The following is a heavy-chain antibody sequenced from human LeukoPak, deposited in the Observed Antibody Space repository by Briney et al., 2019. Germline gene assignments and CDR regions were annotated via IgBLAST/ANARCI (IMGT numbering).Heavy chain of an antibody. D-gene: IGHD3-22*01. CDR2: ISSSSSYI. CDR3: ASNYDSSGYYGLDY. Sequence: NPGGSLRLSCAASGFTFSSYAMSWVRQAPGKGLEWVSSISSSSSYIYYADSVKGRFTISRDNAKNSLYLQMNSLRAEDTAVYYCASNYDSSGYYGLDYWGHGTLVTVTS. J-gene: IGHJ4*01. V-gene: IGHV3-21*01. CDR1: GFTFSSYA.